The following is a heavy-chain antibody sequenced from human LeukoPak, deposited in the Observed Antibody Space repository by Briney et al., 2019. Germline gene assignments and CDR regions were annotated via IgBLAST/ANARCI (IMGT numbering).Heavy chain of an antibody. CDR3: AREGRNYDFWSGPTINFDY. D-gene: IGHD3-3*01. V-gene: IGHV1-2*06. J-gene: IGHJ4*02. CDR2: INPNSGGT. Sequence: ASVKVSCKASGYTLTGYYMHWVRQAPGQGLEWMGRINPNSGGTNYAQKFQGRVTMTRDTSISTAYMELSRLRSDDTAVYYCAREGRNYDFWSGPTINFDYWGQGTLVTVSS. CDR1: GYTLTGYY.